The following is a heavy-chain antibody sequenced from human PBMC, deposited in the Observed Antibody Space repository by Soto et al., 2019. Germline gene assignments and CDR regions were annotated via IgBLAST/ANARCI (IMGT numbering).Heavy chain of an antibody. Sequence: QVQLQQWGAGLLKPSETLSLTCAVYGGSFSGYYWSWIRQPPGKGLEWIGEINHSGSTNYNPSLKSRVTISVDTSKNQFSLKLSSVTAADTAVYYCWYGDYIFNVYYWGQGTLVPVSS. CDR2: INHSGST. CDR3: WYGDYIFNVYY. J-gene: IGHJ4*02. D-gene: IGHD4-17*01. V-gene: IGHV4-34*01. CDR1: GGSFSGYY.